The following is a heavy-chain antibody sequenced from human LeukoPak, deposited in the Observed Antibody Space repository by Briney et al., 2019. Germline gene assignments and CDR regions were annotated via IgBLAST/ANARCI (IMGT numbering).Heavy chain of an antibody. Sequence: GGSLRLSCTASRFTSNRYGMHWVRQAPGKGLEWVAVISYDGTNKYYADSVKGRFTISRDNSKNTLYLQMNSVRAEDTAVYYCAKDQAYCTGGNCYYYFYYLDVWGRGTTVTVSS. CDR3: AKDQAYCTGGNCYYYFYYLDV. J-gene: IGHJ6*03. CDR2: ISYDGTNK. D-gene: IGHD2-15*01. V-gene: IGHV3-30*18. CDR1: RFTSNRYG.